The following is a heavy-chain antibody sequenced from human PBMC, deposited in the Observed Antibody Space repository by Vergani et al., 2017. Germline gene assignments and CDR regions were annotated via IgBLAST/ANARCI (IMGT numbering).Heavy chain of an antibody. CDR3: ATTNSDYFGFDY. V-gene: IGHV1-2*02. CDR1: GYTFTGYF. D-gene: IGHD3-22*01. Sequence: QVQLVQSGAEVKKPGASVKVSCKASGYTFTGYFMHWVRQAPGQGLEWMGWINPNSGGTRYSQKFQGRVTMTRDTSISTAYMELSRLRSDDTALYYCATTNSDYFGFDYWGQGTLVTVSS. J-gene: IGHJ4*02. CDR2: INPNSGGT.